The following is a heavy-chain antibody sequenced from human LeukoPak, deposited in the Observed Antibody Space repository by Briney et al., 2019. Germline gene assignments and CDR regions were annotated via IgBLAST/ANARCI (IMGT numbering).Heavy chain of an antibody. Sequence: GGSLRLSCAASGFTFSSYGMHWVRQAPGKGLEWVAVISYDGSNKYYADSVKGRFTISRDNSKNTLYLQMNSLRAEDTAVYYCAKDGIYYGSGSYYNPRYYYGMDVWGKGTTVTVSS. D-gene: IGHD3-10*01. J-gene: IGHJ6*04. CDR1: GFTFSSYG. CDR3: AKDGIYYGSGSYYNPRYYYGMDV. CDR2: ISYDGSNK. V-gene: IGHV3-30*18.